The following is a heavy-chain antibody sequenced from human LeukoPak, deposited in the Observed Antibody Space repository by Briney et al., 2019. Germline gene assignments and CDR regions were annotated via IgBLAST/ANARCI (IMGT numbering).Heavy chain of an antibody. CDR3: ARGVINWFNYFDY. V-gene: IGHV4-61*02. CDR1: GDSIGSGSYY. J-gene: IGHJ4*02. Sequence: PSQTLSLTCTVSGDSIGSGSYYWSWIRQPAGKGLEWIGRIYTSGSTNYNPSLKSRVTISLDTSKNQFSLKLSSVTAADTAVYYCARGVINWFNYFDYWGQGTLVTVSS. CDR2: IYTSGST. D-gene: IGHD1-20*01.